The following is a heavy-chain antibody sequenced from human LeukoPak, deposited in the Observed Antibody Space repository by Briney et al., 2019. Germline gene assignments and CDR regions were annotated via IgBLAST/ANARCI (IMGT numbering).Heavy chain of an antibody. CDR3: ASNFLGYCSGGSCFTLDN. D-gene: IGHD2-15*01. CDR1: GGSFSGYS. Sequence: SETLSLTCTVYGGSFSGYSWNWIRQPPGKGLEWIGNIYYSGSTNYNPSLKSRVTISVDTSRNQVSLNLSSVIAADTAVYYCASNFLGYCSGGSCFTLDNWGQGTLVTVSS. J-gene: IGHJ4*02. CDR2: IYYSGST. V-gene: IGHV4-59*01.